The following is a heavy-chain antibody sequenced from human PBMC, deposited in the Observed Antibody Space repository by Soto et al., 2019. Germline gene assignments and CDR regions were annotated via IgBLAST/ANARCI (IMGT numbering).Heavy chain of an antibody. V-gene: IGHV3-33*01. CDR1: GFTFSRDA. Sequence: QLVESGGGVVQPGRSLRLSCAASGFTFSRDAMHWVRQAPGKGLEWVAFIWNDGSTEYYADSVKGRAIISRDNSENTVYLQMNSLRGEDTAVYFCVRDAADSGSAFDIWGQGTMVPVPS. J-gene: IGHJ3*02. D-gene: IGHD3-10*01. CDR2: IWNDGSTE. CDR3: VRDAADSGSAFDI.